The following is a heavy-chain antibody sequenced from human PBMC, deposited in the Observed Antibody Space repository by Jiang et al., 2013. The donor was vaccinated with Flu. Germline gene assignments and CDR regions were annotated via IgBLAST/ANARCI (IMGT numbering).Heavy chain of an antibody. CDR1: VTSGF. CDR2: IYSGGST. V-gene: IGHV3-53*05. CDR3: MRNQGAD. J-gene: IGHJ4*02. Sequence: VTSGFSNLGPPGSREGLECVAVIYSGGSTFYADSVKGRFTISRDNSKNTVFLQMNSLRVEDTALYYCMRNQGADWGQGTLVTVSS. D-gene: IGHD4/OR15-4a*01.